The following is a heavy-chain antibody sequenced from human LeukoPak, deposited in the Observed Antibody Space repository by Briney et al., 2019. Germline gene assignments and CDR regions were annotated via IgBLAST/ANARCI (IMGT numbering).Heavy chain of an antibody. CDR3: ARMYCGGDCYSGFDY. Sequence: ASVKVSCKASGYTFTSYGISWVRQAPGQGLEWMGWISAYNGNTNYAQKLQGRVTMTTDTSTSTAYMELRSLRSDDTAVYYCARMYCGGDCYSGFDYWGQGALVTVSS. CDR2: ISAYNGNT. J-gene: IGHJ4*02. V-gene: IGHV1-18*01. D-gene: IGHD2-21*02. CDR1: GYTFTSYG.